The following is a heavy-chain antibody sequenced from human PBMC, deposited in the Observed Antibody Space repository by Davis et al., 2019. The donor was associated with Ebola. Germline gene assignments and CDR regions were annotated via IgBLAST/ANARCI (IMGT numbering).Heavy chain of an antibody. D-gene: IGHD6-6*01. CDR1: GFTFSSYA. CDR3: SRDLKQRPPSYYYGMDV. Sequence: GESLKISCAASGFTFSSYAMTWVRQAPGKGLEWVSGISSSGGNTYYADSVKGRFTISRDNSKNTLYLQMNSLKTEDTGVYYCSRDLKQRPPSYYYGMDVWGQGTTVTVSS. V-gene: IGHV3-23*01. J-gene: IGHJ6*02. CDR2: ISSSGGNT.